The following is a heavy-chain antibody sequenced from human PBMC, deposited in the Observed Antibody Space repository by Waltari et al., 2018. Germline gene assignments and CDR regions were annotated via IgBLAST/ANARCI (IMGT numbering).Heavy chain of an antibody. CDR2: INHSGGT. CDR1: GGSFSGYY. J-gene: IGHJ4*02. CDR3: ERTRRVGAKETPLLGDY. D-gene: IGHD1-26*01. Sequence: QVQLQQWGAGLLKPSETLSLTCAVYGGSFSGYYWSWIRQPPGKGLDWIGEINHSGGTNYNPSRKGRVTISVDTSKNKFDLKLSSVTAAETAVYYCERTRRVGAKETPLLGDYWGQGTLVTVSS. V-gene: IGHV4-34*01.